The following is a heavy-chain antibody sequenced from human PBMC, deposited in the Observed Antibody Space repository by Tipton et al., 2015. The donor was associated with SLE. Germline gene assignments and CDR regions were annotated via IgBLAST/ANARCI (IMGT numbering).Heavy chain of an antibody. CDR1: GGSISSYY. V-gene: IGHV4-4*07. D-gene: IGHD4-11*01. Sequence: TLSLTCTVSGGSISSYYWSWIRQPAGGGLEWMGRIYTNANTNYNPSLKSRVTMSVDTSKNHFSLKLISVTAADTAVYYCAREFLNPVTTVHYYFDLWGRGTLVTVSP. CDR3: AREFLNPVTTVHYYFDL. CDR2: IYTNANT. J-gene: IGHJ2*01.